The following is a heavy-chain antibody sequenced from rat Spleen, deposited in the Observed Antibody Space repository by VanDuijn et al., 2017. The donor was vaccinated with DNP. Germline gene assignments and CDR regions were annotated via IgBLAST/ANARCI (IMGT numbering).Heavy chain of an antibody. V-gene: IGHV2-41*01. CDR1: GFSLTSNN. D-gene: IGHD1-2*01. Sequence: QVQLEESGPGLMQPSETLSLTCTVSGFSLTSNNVHWVRQPPGKGLEWMGVIWNTGGTRYNSVLKSRLSISKDTSKSQVFLKMNSLQTEDTATYYCARSPESSYIYFPWASWGQGTLVIVSS. J-gene: IGHJ3*01. CDR2: IWNTGGT. CDR3: ARSPESSYIYFPWAS.